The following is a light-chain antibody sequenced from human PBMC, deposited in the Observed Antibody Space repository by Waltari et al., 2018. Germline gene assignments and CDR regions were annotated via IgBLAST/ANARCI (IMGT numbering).Light chain of an antibody. CDR3: QQFYNFPRT. V-gene: IGKV1D-13*01. CDR1: QVIASA. CDR2: DCS. J-gene: IGKJ3*01. Sequence: AIQLTQSPSSLSASVADRVTITCRASQVIASALAWYQQKPGKPPYFLIFDCSSLATGVPSRFSGTGAGTDFALTISSLQPEDFATYYCQQFYNFPRTFGPGTKVEIK.